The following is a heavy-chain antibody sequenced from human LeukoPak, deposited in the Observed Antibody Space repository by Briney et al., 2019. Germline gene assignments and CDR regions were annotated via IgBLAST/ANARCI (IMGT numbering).Heavy chain of an antibody. D-gene: IGHD4-23*01. CDR2: IYYSGST. CDR3: ARDIYGGNSQYNWFDP. Sequence: SETLSLTCTVSGGSISSSSYYWGWIRQPPGKGLEWIGSIYYSGSTYYNPSLKSRVTISVDTSKNQFSLKLSSVTAADTAVYYCARDIYGGNSQYNWFDPWGQGTLVTVSS. J-gene: IGHJ5*02. V-gene: IGHV4-39*02. CDR1: GGSISSSSYY.